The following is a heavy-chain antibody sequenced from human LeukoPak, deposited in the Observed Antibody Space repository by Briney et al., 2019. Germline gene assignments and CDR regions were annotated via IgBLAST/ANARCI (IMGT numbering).Heavy chain of an antibody. CDR1: GGTFSSYA. V-gene: IGHV1-8*02. J-gene: IGHJ4*02. D-gene: IGHD1-26*01. CDR2: MNPNSGNT. Sequence: GASVKVSCKASGGTFSSYAISWVRQATGQGLEWMGWMNPNSGNTGYAQKFQGRVTMTRNTSISTAYMELSSLRSEDTAVYYCAGNLGANLHDYWGQGTLVTVSS. CDR3: AGNLGANLHDY.